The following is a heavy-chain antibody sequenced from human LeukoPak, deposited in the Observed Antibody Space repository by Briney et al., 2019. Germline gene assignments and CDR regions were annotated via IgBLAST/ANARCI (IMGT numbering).Heavy chain of an antibody. CDR1: GFTFSSYG. V-gene: IGHV3-33*01. CDR2: IWYDGSNK. CDR3: ARDFYEQWLVRYYFDY. J-gene: IGHJ4*02. Sequence: GGSLTLSCAPSGFTFSSYGMHWVCHAPGKGLERVAVIWYDGSNKYYPDSVKRRFTISRDNYKNTLYLQMNSLRAEDTAVYYCARDFYEQWLVRYYFDYWGEGTLVTVSS. D-gene: IGHD6-19*01.